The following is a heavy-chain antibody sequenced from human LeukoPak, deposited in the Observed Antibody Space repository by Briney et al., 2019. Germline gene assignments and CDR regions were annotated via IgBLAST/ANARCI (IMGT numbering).Heavy chain of an antibody. J-gene: IGHJ3*02. CDR3: ARSYDSSGYYYARTSPDAFDI. CDR1: GFTFSSYA. CDR2: ISYDGSNK. Sequence: TGGSLRLSCAASGFTFSSYAMHWVRQAPGKGLEWVAVISYDGSNKYYADSVKGRFTISRDNSKNTLYLQMNSLRAEDTAVYYCARSYDSSGYYYARTSPDAFDIWGQGTMVTVSS. D-gene: IGHD3-22*01. V-gene: IGHV3-30*04.